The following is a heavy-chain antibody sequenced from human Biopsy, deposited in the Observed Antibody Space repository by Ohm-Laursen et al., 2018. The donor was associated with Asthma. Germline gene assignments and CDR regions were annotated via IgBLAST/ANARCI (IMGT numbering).Heavy chain of an antibody. CDR1: GYTFNSAG. CDR2: ISVYNGNT. J-gene: IGHJ6*02. V-gene: IGHV1-18*01. D-gene: IGHD3-10*01. CDR3: ARAVDYSHYYGIDV. Sequence: ASVKVSCKTSGYTFNSAGINWVRQAPGQGLEWMGWISVYNGNTKVAQKLQDRVTMTTDTSTSTAYMELRSLRSDDTAVYFCARAVDYSHYYGIDVWGQGTTVTVS.